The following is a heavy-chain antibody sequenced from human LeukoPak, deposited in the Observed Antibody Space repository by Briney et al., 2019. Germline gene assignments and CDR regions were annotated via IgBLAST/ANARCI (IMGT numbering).Heavy chain of an antibody. Sequence: GESLKISCKGSGYSFTIYWISWVRQMPGKGLEWMGRVDPSDSYTNYSPSFQGHVTISADKSISTAYLQWSSLKASDTAMYYCARTDYGDYVEDYWGQGTLVTVSS. CDR1: GYSFTIYW. J-gene: IGHJ4*02. CDR3: ARTDYGDYVEDY. D-gene: IGHD4-17*01. V-gene: IGHV5-10-1*01. CDR2: VDPSDSYT.